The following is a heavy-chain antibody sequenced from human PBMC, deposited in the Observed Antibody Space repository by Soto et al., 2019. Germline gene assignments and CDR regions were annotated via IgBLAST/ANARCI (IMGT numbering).Heavy chain of an antibody. CDR3: ARGRQLGNWFDP. D-gene: IGHD6-6*01. V-gene: IGHV4-59*01. CDR1: GDSISSYY. CDR2: IYYSGST. J-gene: IGHJ5*02. Sequence: PSETLSLTCTVSGDSISSYYWSWIRQPPGKGLEWIGYIYYSGSTNYNPSLKSRVTISVDTSKNQFSLKLSSLTAADTAVYYCARGRQLGNWFDPWGQGTLVTVSS.